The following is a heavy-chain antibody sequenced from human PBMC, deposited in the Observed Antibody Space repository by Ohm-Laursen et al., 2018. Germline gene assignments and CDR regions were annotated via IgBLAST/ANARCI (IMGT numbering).Heavy chain of an antibody. CDR2: MNPNSGNT. CDR3: ARRSGRARPVVDFDY. CDR1: GYTFTSYD. J-gene: IGHJ4*02. V-gene: IGHV1-8*01. D-gene: IGHD2-15*01. Sequence: ASVTVSCKASGYTFTSYDINWVRQATGQGLEWLGWMNPNSGNTGYAQKFQGRVTMTRNTSISTAYMELSSLRSEDTAVYYCARRSGRARPVVDFDYWGQGTLVTVSS.